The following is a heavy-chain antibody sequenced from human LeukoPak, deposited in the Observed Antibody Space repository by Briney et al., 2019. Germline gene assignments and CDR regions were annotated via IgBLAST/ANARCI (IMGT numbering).Heavy chain of an antibody. Sequence: GASVKVSCKASGYTFSGYYMHWVRQAPGRGLEWMGWIYPNSGDTNYAQNFQGRVTMTRDTSISTVYMELTRLTSDDTAVYYCARGSVTGGWYLNLGYWRQGTLVTVS. D-gene: IGHD6-19*01. CDR1: GYTFSGYY. J-gene: IGHJ4*02. V-gene: IGHV1-2*02. CDR3: ARGSVTGGWYLNLGY. CDR2: IYPNSGDT.